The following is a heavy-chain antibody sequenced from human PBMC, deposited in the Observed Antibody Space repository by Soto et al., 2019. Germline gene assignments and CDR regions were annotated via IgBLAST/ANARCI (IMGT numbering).Heavy chain of an antibody. D-gene: IGHD3-10*01. Sequence: QVQLVQSGGVVKKPGASVKVSCKASGYTFTSSGFSWVRQAPGQGLEWMEWISGYNGNTKYEQKFQDTVSMNTDTSTSTAYMELRSLRSDDTAVYYCARAGEVPYYYYGMDVWGQGTTVIVS. CDR1: GYTFTSSG. J-gene: IGHJ6*02. V-gene: IGHV1-18*01. CDR2: ISGYNGNT. CDR3: ARAGEVPYYYYGMDV.